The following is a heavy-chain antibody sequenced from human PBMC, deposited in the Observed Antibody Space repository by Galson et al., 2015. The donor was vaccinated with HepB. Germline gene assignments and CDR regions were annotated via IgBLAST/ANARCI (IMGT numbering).Heavy chain of an antibody. CDR2: IWYDGSNK. CDR3: ARDAPTYSSGYYPPPREFQH. J-gene: IGHJ1*01. Sequence: SLRLSCAASGFTFSSYGMHWVRQAPGKGLEWVAVIWYDGSNKYYADSVKGRFTISRDNSKNTLYLQMNSLRAEDTAVYYCARDAPTYSSGYYPPPREFQHWGQGTLVTVSS. V-gene: IGHV3-33*01. CDR1: GFTFSSYG. D-gene: IGHD3-22*01.